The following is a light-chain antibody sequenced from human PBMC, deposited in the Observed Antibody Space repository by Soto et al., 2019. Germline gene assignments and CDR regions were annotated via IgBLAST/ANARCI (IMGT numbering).Light chain of an antibody. CDR3: KQATEFPWT. Sequence: IVMTQTPLSSPVTLGQPASISCRSSQSLVHSDGNTYLSWLQQRPGQPPRLLIYKISNRLSGVPDRFSGSGAGTYFTLKIRRVEAEDVGLYYCKQATEFPWTFGQGTRVEIK. CDR2: KIS. V-gene: IGKV2-24*01. J-gene: IGKJ1*01. CDR1: QSLVHSDGNTY.